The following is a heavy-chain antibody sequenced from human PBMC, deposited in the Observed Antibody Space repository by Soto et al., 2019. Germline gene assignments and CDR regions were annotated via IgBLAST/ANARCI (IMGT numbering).Heavy chain of an antibody. CDR3: ARSYYYGSGSFQNWFDP. D-gene: IGHD3-10*01. CDR2: IYYSGST. J-gene: IGHJ5*02. CDR1: GGSISSGDYY. V-gene: IGHV4-30-4*01. Sequence: SETLSLTCTVSGGSISSGDYYWSWIRQPPGKGLEWIGYIYYSGSTYYNPSLKSRVTISVDTSKNQLSLKLSSVTAADTAVYYCARSYYYGSGSFQNWFDPWGQGTLVTVSS.